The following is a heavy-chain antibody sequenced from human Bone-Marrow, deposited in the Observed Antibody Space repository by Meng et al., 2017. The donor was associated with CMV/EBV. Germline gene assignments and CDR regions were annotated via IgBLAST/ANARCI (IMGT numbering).Heavy chain of an antibody. CDR1: GGTFSSYT. CDR2: IIPILGIA. J-gene: IGHJ6*02. D-gene: IGHD3-3*01. Sequence: SVKVSCKASGGTFSSYTISWVRQAPGQGLEWMGRIIPILGIANYAQKFQGRVTITADKSTSTAYMELSSLRSEDTAVYYCARVRNYDFWSGYYYYYYGMDVWGQGTTVTRLL. V-gene: IGHV1-69*02. CDR3: ARVRNYDFWSGYYYYYYGMDV.